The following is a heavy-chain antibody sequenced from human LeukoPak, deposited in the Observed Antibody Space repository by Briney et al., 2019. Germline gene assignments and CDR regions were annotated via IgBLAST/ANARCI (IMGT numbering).Heavy chain of an antibody. J-gene: IGHJ4*02. CDR3: AKLVAAYRAWAY. CDR2: ISGSGGST. Sequence: GGSLRLSCAASGFTFSSYAMSWVRQAPGKGLEWVSAISGSGGSTYYADSVKGRFTISRDNSKNTLYLQMSSRRAGDTAVYYCAKLVAAYRAWAYWGQGTLVTVSS. CDR1: GFTFSSYA. V-gene: IGHV3-23*01. D-gene: IGHD2-15*01.